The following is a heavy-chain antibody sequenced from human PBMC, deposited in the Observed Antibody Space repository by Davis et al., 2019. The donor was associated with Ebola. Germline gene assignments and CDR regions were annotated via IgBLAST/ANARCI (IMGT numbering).Heavy chain of an antibody. CDR2: LSWNSDNI. J-gene: IGHJ6*02. D-gene: IGHD3-10*01. Sequence: GESLMLSCAASGFTFDDYAMHLVRQAPGEGLEWVSGLSWNSDNIGYADSVKGRFTISRDNSKNSMYLQMNSLRTEDTALYYCAKDMYLSGAVRGVPSYGMDVWGQGTTVTVSS. CDR1: GFTFDDYA. V-gene: IGHV3-9*01. CDR3: AKDMYLSGAVRGVPSYGMDV.